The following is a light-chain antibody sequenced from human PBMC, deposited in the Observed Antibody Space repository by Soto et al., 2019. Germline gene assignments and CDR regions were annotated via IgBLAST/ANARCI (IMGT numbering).Light chain of an antibody. V-gene: IGKV3-20*01. Sequence: EIVLTQSPGPLSLSPGERATLSCRASQSLSSSQLAWYQQKPGQAPRLLIHDASSRATGISDRFTGSGSGTDFTLTITTLEPEDFAVYYCQQYGSSPRTFGLGTKVDIK. J-gene: IGKJ1*01. CDR1: QSLSSSQ. CDR3: QQYGSSPRT. CDR2: DAS.